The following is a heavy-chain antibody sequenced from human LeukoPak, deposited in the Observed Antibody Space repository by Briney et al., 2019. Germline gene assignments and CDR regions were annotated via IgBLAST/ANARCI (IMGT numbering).Heavy chain of an antibody. CDR3: ARVSRIVATKDWFDP. V-gene: IGHV1-8*01. CDR1: GNTSTSYD. Sequence: ASVKVSCKASGNTSTSYDINWVRQATGQGLEWMGWMSPNSGNTGSAQKFQGRVTMTRNTSISTAYMELSSLRSEDTAVYYCARVSRIVATKDWFDPWGQGTLVTVSS. CDR2: MSPNSGNT. D-gene: IGHD5-12*01. J-gene: IGHJ5*02.